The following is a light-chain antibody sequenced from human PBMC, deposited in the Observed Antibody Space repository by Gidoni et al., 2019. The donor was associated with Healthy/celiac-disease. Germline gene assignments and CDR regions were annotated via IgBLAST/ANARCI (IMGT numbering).Light chain of an antibody. CDR1: QGISNY. Sequence: DFQMPQSPSSLSASVGDGVTITCQASQGISNYLNWYQQKPGKAPKLLIYDASNLETGVPSRFSGSGSGTDFTLTISSLQSEDIATYYCQQYDNHLLTFGGGTKVEIK. CDR2: DAS. CDR3: QQYDNHLLT. V-gene: IGKV1-33*01. J-gene: IGKJ4*01.